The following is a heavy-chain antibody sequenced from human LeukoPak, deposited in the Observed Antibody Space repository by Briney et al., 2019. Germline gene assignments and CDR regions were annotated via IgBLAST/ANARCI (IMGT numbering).Heavy chain of an antibody. D-gene: IGHD2-15*01. CDR1: GFTFSSYA. CDR2: ISYDGSNK. CDR3: AKDLVGSVSGFDY. J-gene: IGHJ4*02. V-gene: IGHV3-30*04. Sequence: PGRSLRLSCAASGFTFSSYAMHWVRQAPGKGLEWVAVISYDGSNKYYADSVKGRFTISRDNSKNTLYLQMNSLRAEDTAVYYCAKDLVGSVSGFDYWGQGTLVTVSS.